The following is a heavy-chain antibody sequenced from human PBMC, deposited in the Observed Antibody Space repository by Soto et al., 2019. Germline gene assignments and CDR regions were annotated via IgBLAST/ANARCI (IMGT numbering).Heavy chain of an antibody. V-gene: IGHV3-23*01. J-gene: IGHJ3*02. CDR2: ISGSGGST. CDR3: AKDLGVDQDYGDYEDRGHVFDI. Sequence: TGGSLRLSCAASGFTFSSYAMSWVRQAPGKGLEWVSAISGSGGSTYYADSVKGRFAISRDNSKNTLYLQMNSLRAEDTAVYYCAKDLGVDQDYGDYEDRGHVFDIWGQGTRVTVSS. CDR1: GFTFSSYA. D-gene: IGHD4-17*01.